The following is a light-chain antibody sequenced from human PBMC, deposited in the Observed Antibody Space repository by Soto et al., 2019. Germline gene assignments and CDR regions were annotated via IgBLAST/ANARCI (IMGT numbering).Light chain of an antibody. Sequence: EIVLTQSPGTLSLSPGETATLSCRASQPVSSGYLAWYQQKPGQSPTLLIYGASYRAAGTPDRFSGSGFGTDFTLTISRLEPEDFAVYYCQQYSNSWTFGRGTKVDIK. J-gene: IGKJ1*01. CDR1: QPVSSGY. V-gene: IGKV3-20*01. CDR3: QQYSNSWT. CDR2: GAS.